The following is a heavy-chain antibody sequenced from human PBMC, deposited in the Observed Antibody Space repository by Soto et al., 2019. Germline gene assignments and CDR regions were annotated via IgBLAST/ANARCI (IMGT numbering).Heavy chain of an antibody. CDR2: ISGSGTST. D-gene: IGHD2-15*01. CDR1: GFTFSVYY. V-gene: IGHV3-11*01. J-gene: IGHJ3*02. CDR3: GRRQVVVAATHDSFDI. Sequence: QVQLAESGGGLVEPGGSLRLSCAASGFTFSVYYMSWIRQAPGKGLEWVSYISGSGTSTYYADSVKGRLTISRDNAKNSLYLQMNNLRAEDTAVYYCGRRQVVVAATHDSFDIWGQGTMVTVSS.